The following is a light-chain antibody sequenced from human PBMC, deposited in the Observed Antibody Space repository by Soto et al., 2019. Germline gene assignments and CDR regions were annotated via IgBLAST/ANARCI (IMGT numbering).Light chain of an antibody. CDR3: ATWGDSLSGVV. CDR1: NSNIGSNP. Sequence: QSVLTQPPSASGTPGQRVTISCSGSNSNIGSNPVNWYQHFPGTAPKLLIYNSDQRPSGVPDRYSGSKSGTSASLAISGLQSEDEADYYCATWGDSLSGVVFGGGTKRTVL. CDR2: NSD. V-gene: IGLV1-44*01. J-gene: IGLJ2*01.